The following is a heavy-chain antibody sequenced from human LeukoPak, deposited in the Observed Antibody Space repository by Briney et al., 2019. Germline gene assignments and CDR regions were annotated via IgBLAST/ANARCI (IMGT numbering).Heavy chain of an antibody. J-gene: IGHJ3*02. CDR1: GFTFSSYG. V-gene: IGHV3-30*18. CDR3: AKVLAVNDAFDI. D-gene: IGHD3-3*01. Sequence: PGRSLRLSCAASGFTFSSYGMHWVRQAPGKGLEWVAVISYDGSNKYYADSVKGRFTISRDNSKNTLYLQMNSLRAEDTAVYYCAKVLAVNDAFDIWGQGTMVTVSS. CDR2: ISYDGSNK.